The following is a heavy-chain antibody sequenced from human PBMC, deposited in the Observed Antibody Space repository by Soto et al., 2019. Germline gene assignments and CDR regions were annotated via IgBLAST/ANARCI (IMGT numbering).Heavy chain of an antibody. CDR1: GYNFNQYY. CDR3: ARGPDDSDVPRWDY. CDR2: INLRGGTT. V-gene: IGHV1-46*02. Sequence: QVQLMQSGAEVRKPGASVRLSCETSGYNFNQYYIHWVRQAPGQVLEWMGIINLRGGTTEYAHKFRGRVTVTGDTSTSTAYMELRSLRSEDTGIYFCARGPDDSDVPRWDYWGQGTLVTVSS. J-gene: IGHJ4*02. D-gene: IGHD4-17*01.